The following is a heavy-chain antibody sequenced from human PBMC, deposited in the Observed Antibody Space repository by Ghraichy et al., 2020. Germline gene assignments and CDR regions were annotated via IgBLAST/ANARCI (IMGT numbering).Heavy chain of an antibody. CDR1: GGSISSHY. Sequence: SETLSLTCTVSGGSISSHYWSWIRQPPGKGLEWIGYIYYSGSTNYNPSLKSRVTISVDTSKKKFSLKLSSVTAADTAVYYCARDRPVNYHYYGMDVWGQGTTVTVSS. CDR3: ARDRPVNYHYYGMDV. J-gene: IGHJ6*02. V-gene: IGHV4-59*11. CDR2: IYYSGST.